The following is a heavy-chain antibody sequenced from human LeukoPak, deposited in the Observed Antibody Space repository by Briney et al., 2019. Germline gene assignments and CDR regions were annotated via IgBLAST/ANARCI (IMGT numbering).Heavy chain of an antibody. J-gene: IGHJ6*02. CDR3: AKDVRVGGGGMDV. CDR1: GFTFSTYA. V-gene: IGHV3-23*01. D-gene: IGHD1-26*01. CDR2: ISDSGANK. Sequence: GGSLRLSCAASGFTFSTYAMTWVRQAPGKGLEWVSLISDSGANKHYADSVKGRFTISRDNSENTVSLQMNSLRAEDTAVYYCAKDVRVGGGGMDVWGQGTPVTVSS.